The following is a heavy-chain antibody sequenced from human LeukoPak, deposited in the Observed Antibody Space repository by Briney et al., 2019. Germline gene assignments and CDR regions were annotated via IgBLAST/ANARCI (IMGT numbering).Heavy chain of an antibody. V-gene: IGHV1-58*02. CDR3: TRQRVGTSTFDY. J-gene: IGHJ4*02. CDR1: GFTFTSSA. D-gene: IGHD2-21*02. CDR2: IVVGSGNT. Sequence: SVKVSCKASGFTFTSSAMQWVRQARGQRLEWIGWIVVGSGNTNYAQKFQERVTITRDMSTSTAYMELSSLRSEDTAVYFCTRQRVGTSTFDYWGQGTLVTVSS.